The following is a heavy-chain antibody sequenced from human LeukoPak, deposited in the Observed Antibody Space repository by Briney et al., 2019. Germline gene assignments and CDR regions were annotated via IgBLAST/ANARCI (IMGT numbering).Heavy chain of an antibody. D-gene: IGHD3/OR15-3a*01. V-gene: IGHV3-23*01. CDR2: ISSSGGST. CDR3: AKKTDFYYYYGMDV. CDR1: GFTFSSYA. J-gene: IGHJ6*02. Sequence: GSLRLSCAASGFTFSSYAMSWVRPAPGKGLEWVSAISSSGGSTYYSDSVKGRFTISRDNSKNTLYLQMNSLRAEDTAVYYCAKKTDFYYYYGMDVWGQGTTVTVSS.